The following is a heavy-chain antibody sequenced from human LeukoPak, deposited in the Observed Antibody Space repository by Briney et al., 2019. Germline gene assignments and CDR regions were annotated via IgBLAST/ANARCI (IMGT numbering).Heavy chain of an antibody. CDR3: ARAYCGGDCYLAY. D-gene: IGHD2-21*02. CDR1: GFTVSSNY. J-gene: IGHJ4*02. Sequence: PGGSLRLSCAASGFTVSSNYMSWVRQAPGKGLEGVSVIYSGGSTYCADSVKGRFTISRDNSKNTLYLQMNSLRAEDTAVFYCARAYCGGDCYLAYWGQGTLVTVSS. V-gene: IGHV3-53*01. CDR2: IYSGGST.